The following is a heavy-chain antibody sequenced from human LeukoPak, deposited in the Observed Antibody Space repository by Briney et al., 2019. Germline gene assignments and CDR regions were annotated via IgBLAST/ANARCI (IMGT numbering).Heavy chain of an antibody. V-gene: IGHV3-23*01. Sequence: PGGSLRLSCAASGFTFSTYAMSWVRQAPGKGLEWVSSISDSVSRTYHTDSVKGRFTVSRDNSKSTLYVQRNSLRAEDTAVYYFAKVRGSGSFPPYYFDSWGQGTLVTVSS. CDR1: GFTFSTYA. CDR3: AKVRGSGSFPPYYFDS. D-gene: IGHD3-10*01. J-gene: IGHJ4*02. CDR2: ISDSVSRT.